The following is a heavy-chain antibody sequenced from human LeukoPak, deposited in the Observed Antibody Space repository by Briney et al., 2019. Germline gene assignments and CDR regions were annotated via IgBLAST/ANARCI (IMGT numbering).Heavy chain of an antibody. CDR2: INDSGTT. D-gene: IGHD3-10*01. V-gene: IGHV4-34*01. CDR1: GGTLRGYY. J-gene: IGHJ6*04. CDR3: ARRVDVEGLTAVWFHTLHV. Sequence: SETLSLTCAVYGGTLRGYYFNWIRQPPGKGLEWIGEINDSGTTNYNPSLKSRLAMSVDMSKNQFSLKLSSVTAADTATYYCARRVDVEGLTAVWFHTLHVWGKGTTVIVSS.